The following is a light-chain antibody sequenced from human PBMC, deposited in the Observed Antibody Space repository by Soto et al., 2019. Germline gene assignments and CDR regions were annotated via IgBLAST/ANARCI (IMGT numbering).Light chain of an antibody. CDR2: SAS. J-gene: IGKJ4*01. CDR3: QQYGSSPPTLT. CDR1: QSVSSSY. Sequence: EIVLTQSPGTLSLSPGERATLSSRASQSVSSSYLAWYQQKPGQAPRLLIYSASSRATGIPDRFSGSGSGTDFTLTISRLEPEDFAVYYCQQYGSSPPTLTFGGGTKVEIK. V-gene: IGKV3-20*01.